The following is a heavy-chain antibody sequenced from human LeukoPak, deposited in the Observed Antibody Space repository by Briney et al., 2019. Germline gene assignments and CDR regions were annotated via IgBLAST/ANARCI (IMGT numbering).Heavy chain of an antibody. CDR1: GFSFSGHW. J-gene: IGHJ4*02. CDR3: ARGPSSNWSGLDF. Sequence: GGSLGLSCAASGFSFSGHWMHWARQLPGKGLVWVSRISPTGSTTSYADSVKGRFTVSRDNAKNTLYLQVNNLRAEDTAVYYCARGPSSNWSGLDFWGQGTLLTVSS. CDR2: ISPTGSTT. V-gene: IGHV3-74*01. D-gene: IGHD6-13*01.